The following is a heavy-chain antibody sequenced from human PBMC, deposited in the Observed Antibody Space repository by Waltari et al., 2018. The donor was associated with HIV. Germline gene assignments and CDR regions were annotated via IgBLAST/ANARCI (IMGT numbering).Heavy chain of an antibody. Sequence: EVQLVESGGGLVQPGGSMSLSCAASGLTFVAYGLSRARQAPGKGLEWVANIKRDGSDQYYVDSVKGRFTISRDNAKNSLYLQMNSLRADDTAVYYCARPQGGYSYGFNYWGQGTLVTVSS. J-gene: IGHJ4*02. D-gene: IGHD5-18*01. CDR1: GLTFVAYG. V-gene: IGHV3-7*01. CDR2: IKRDGSDQ. CDR3: ARPQGGYSYGFNY.